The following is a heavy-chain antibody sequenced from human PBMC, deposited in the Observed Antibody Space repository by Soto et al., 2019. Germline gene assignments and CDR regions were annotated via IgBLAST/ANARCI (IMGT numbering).Heavy chain of an antibody. D-gene: IGHD7-27*01. J-gene: IGHJ3*02. V-gene: IGHV4-31*03. CDR2: IYYSGST. CDR1: GGSISSGGYY. Sequence: SETLSLTCTVSGGSISSGGYYWSWIRQHPGKGLEWIGYIYYSGSTYYNPSLKSRVTISVDTSKNQFSLKLSSVTAADTAVYYCARVGVQCSILGDAFDIWGQGTMVTVSS. CDR3: ARVGVQCSILGDAFDI.